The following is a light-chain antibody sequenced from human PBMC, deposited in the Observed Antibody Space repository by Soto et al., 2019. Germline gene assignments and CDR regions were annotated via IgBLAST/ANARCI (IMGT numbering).Light chain of an antibody. CDR2: EGS. CDR1: SSSVGSYNL. CDR3: CSYAGSNTFWV. V-gene: IGLV2-23*03. J-gene: IGLJ3*02. Sequence: QSALTQPASVSGSPGQSITISCTGTSSSVGSYNLVSWYQQHPGKAPKLMIYEGSKRPSGVSNRFSGYKSGNTASLTISGLQAEDEADYYCCSYAGSNTFWVFGGGTKLTVL.